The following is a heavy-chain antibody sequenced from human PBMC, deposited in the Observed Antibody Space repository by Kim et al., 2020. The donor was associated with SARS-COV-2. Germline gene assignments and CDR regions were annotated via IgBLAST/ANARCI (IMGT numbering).Heavy chain of an antibody. CDR1: GGSINNVGYS. CDR3: ARGADSSGLDG. D-gene: IGHD6-6*01. J-gene: IGHJ6*02. CDR2: TYDSGTT. V-gene: IGHV4-30-2*01. Sequence: SETLSLTCAVSGGSINNVGYSWSWIRQLPGMGLEWIGYTYDSGTTYYSPSLKSRVTISVDRSRTQFFLNLNSVTAADTAVYYCARGADSSGLDGWGQG.